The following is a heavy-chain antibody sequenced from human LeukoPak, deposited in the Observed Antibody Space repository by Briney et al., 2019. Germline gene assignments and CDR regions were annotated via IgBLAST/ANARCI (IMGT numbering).Heavy chain of an antibody. CDR2: IRSKAYGGTT. D-gene: IGHD4-23*01. V-gene: IGHV3-49*03. J-gene: IGHJ4*02. Sequence: GGSLRLSCTASGFTFGDYAMSWFRQAPGKGLEWVGFIRSKAYGGTTEYAASVKGRFIISRDDSKSIAHLQMNSPRTEDTAVYYCTRDALRYGGVDYWGQGTLVTVSS. CDR3: TRDALRYGGVDY. CDR1: GFTFGDYA.